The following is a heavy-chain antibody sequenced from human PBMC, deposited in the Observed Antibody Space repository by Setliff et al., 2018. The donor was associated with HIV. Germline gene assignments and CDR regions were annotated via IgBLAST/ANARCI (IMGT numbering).Heavy chain of an antibody. D-gene: IGHD2-15*01. Sequence: ASVKVSCKASGYTFTDYFVHWVRQAPGQGLEWMGWVNPNSGATNYVQDFQGRVTMTRDTSINTVYMELTSLRSDDTAIYYCARSATFLEVGVAKWGPGTLVNVSS. V-gene: IGHV1-2*02. J-gene: IGHJ4*02. CDR3: ARSATFLEVGVAK. CDR2: VNPNSGAT. CDR1: GYTFTDYF.